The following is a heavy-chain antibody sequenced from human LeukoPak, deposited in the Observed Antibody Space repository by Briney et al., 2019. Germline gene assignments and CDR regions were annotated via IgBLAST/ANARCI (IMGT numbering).Heavy chain of an antibody. CDR1: GFTFSNYW. J-gene: IGHJ4*02. V-gene: IGHV3-7*01. Sequence: GGSLRLSCAASGFTFSNYWVNWVRQAPGKGREGGANIKQDGSEKFYVDSVKGRFTISRDNAKNSLYLQMNSLRAEDTAVYYCARETYSNYGLAYFDYWGQGTLVTVSS. D-gene: IGHD4-11*01. CDR3: ARETYSNYGLAYFDY. CDR2: IKQDGSEK.